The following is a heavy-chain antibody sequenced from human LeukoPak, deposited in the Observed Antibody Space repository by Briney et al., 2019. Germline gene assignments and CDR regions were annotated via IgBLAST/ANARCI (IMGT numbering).Heavy chain of an antibody. J-gene: IGHJ4*02. Sequence: GGSLRLSCAASAFTFSTYGMHWVRQAPGKGLEWVAFIRYDGSNKYYADSVKGRFTISRDNSKNTLYLQMNSLRAEDTAVYYCARVIGYCSSTSCPIDYWGQGTLVTVSS. D-gene: IGHD2-2*01. V-gene: IGHV3-30*02. CDR2: IRYDGSNK. CDR3: ARVIGYCSSTSCPIDY. CDR1: AFTFSTYG.